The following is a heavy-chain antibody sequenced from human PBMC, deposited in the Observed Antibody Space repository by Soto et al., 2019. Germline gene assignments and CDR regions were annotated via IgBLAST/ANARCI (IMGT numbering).Heavy chain of an antibody. V-gene: IGHV3-49*04. CDR2: IRSKAYGGTT. Sequence: GGSLXLSCTASGFTFGDYAMSWVRQAPGKGLEWVGFIRSKAYGGTTEYAASEKGRFTISRDDSKSIAYLQMNSLKTEDTAVYYCTSRKTGYYYYGMDVWGQGTTVTVSS. J-gene: IGHJ6*02. D-gene: IGHD7-27*01. CDR1: GFTFGDYA. CDR3: TSRKTGYYYYGMDV.